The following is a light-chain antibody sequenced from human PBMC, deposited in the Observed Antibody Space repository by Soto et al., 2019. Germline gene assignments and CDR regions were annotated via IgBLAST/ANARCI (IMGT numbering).Light chain of an antibody. CDR3: QQYNNWPLT. Sequence: EVVMTQSPATMSVYPGERATLSCRASQSVTSNYLAWYQQKPGQAPRLLIYGISSRATGVPARFSGGGSGTEFTLSIACLQSEDFAVYWCQQYNNWPLTFGPGTRLEIK. CDR2: GIS. J-gene: IGKJ5*01. V-gene: IGKV3D-15*01. CDR1: QSVTSN.